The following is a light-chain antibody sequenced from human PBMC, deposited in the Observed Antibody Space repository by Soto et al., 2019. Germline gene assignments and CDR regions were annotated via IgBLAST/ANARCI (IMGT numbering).Light chain of an antibody. J-gene: IGKJ1*01. CDR1: QSISSY. Sequence: EIQMTQSPSTLSGSVGDRVTITCRASQSISSYLNWYQQKPGKAPKLLIYAASSLQSGVPSRFSGSGSGTEFTLTISRLQPEDFATYYCQQSYISWTFGQGTKVDIK. V-gene: IGKV1-39*01. CDR2: AAS. CDR3: QQSYISWT.